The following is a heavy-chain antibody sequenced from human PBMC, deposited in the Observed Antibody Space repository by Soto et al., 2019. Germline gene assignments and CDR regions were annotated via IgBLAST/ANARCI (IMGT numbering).Heavy chain of an antibody. Sequence: SVKVSCKASGGTFSSYAISWVRQAPGQGLEWMGGIIPIFGTANYAQKFQGRVTITADESTSTAYMELSSLRSEDTAVYYCARVKSPIRYYYGMDVWGQGTTVTVSS. CDR3: ARVKSPIRYYYGMDV. CDR1: GGTFSSYA. V-gene: IGHV1-69*13. CDR2: IIPIFGTA. J-gene: IGHJ6*02.